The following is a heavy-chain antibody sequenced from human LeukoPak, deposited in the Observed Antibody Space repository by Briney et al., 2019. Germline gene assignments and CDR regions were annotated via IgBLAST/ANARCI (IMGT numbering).Heavy chain of an antibody. Sequence: GGSLRLSCAASGFTFSSYGMHWVRQAPGKGLEGVAVISYDGSNKYYADSVKGRFTISRDNSKNTLYLQMNSLRAEDTAVYYCAKDPLEDYWGQGTLATVSS. CDR2: ISYDGSNK. CDR3: AKDPLEDY. D-gene: IGHD1-1*01. V-gene: IGHV3-30*18. CDR1: GFTFSSYG. J-gene: IGHJ4*02.